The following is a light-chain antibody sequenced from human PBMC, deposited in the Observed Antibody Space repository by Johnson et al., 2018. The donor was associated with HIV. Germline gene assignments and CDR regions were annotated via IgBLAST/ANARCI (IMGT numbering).Light chain of an antibody. V-gene: IGLV1-51*02. Sequence: QSVLTQPPSVSAAPGHKVTISCSGSNSNIGNNYVSWYQQVPGTAPKLLIYENNKRPSGIPDRFSGSRSGTSATLDITGLQTGDAADYYCGAWDSSLSAYVFATETKVTVL. CDR1: NSNIGNNY. CDR3: GAWDSSLSAYV. J-gene: IGLJ1*01. CDR2: ENN.